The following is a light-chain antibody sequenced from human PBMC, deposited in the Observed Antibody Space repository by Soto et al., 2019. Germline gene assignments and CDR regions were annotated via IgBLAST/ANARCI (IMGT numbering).Light chain of an antibody. J-gene: IGKJ4*01. CDR2: GTS. V-gene: IGKV3-20*01. Sequence: ENVLTQSPGTLSLSPGERATLSCRASQSVTSNYLAWYQQKPGQAPSLLIYGTSSRATGIPDRFSGSASGTDFTLTISRLEPEDIAVYYCQQYDSSHLTFGGGTKVEIK. CDR1: QSVTSNY. CDR3: QQYDSSHLT.